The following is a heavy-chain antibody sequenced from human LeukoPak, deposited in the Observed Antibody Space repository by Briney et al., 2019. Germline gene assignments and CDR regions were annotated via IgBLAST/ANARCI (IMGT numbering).Heavy chain of an antibody. CDR1: GYSINSGYY. D-gene: IGHD4-23*01. V-gene: IGHV4-38-2*02. J-gene: IGHJ4*01. Sequence: SETLSLTCTVSGYSINSGYYWGWIRQPPGKALEWIGCIYHRATYYTPSLKRRITLSVATSKHQFPMKRTVVTAAAAALYYGARERPGGNSVDFDYWGQGTLVTVSS. CDR3: ARERPGGNSVDFDY. CDR2: IYHRAT.